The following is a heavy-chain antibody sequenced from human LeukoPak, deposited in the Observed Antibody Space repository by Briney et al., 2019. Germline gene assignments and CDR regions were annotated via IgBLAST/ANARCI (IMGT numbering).Heavy chain of an antibody. CDR2: INQDGSEE. V-gene: IGHV3-7*01. J-gene: IGHJ4*02. CDR3: VRDGGVSGYDLLDY. CDR1: GFTLSAYW. Sequence: GGSLRLSCAASGFTLSAYWMHWVRQAPGKGLEWVAHINQDGSEEHYMDSVKARFTISRDNAKNSLSLQMNSLRAEDTAVYYCVRDGGVSGYDLLDYWGQGTLVTVSS. D-gene: IGHD5-12*01.